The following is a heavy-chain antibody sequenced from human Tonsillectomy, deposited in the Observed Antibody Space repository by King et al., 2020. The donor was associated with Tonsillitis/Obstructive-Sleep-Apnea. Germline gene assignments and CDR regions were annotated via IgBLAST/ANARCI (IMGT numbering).Heavy chain of an antibody. J-gene: IGHJ4*02. CDR2: ISYDGSNK. CDR1: GFTFSSYA. CDR3: ARDSPSYCSGGSCYPGDFDY. V-gene: IGHV3-30*01. Sequence: VQLVESGGGVVQPGRSLRLSCAASGFTFSSYAMHWVRQAPGKGLEWVAVISYDGSNKYYADSVKGRFTISRDNSKNTLYLQMNSLRAEDTAVYYCARDSPSYCSGGSCYPGDFDYWGQGTLVTVSS. D-gene: IGHD2-15*01.